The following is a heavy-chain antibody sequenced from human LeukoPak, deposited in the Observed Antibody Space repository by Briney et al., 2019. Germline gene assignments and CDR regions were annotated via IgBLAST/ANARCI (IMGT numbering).Heavy chain of an antibody. V-gene: IGHV3-23*01. J-gene: IGHJ4*02. CDR2: ISGSGGST. CDR3: AKDPRYYYDSSGYLL. D-gene: IGHD3-22*01. Sequence: GGTLRLSCAASGFTFRSHGMNWVRQAPGKGLEWVSAISGSGGSTYYADSVKGRFTISRDNSKNTLYLQMNSLRAEDTAVYYCAKDPRYYYDSSGYLLWGQGTLVTVSS. CDR1: GFTFRSHG.